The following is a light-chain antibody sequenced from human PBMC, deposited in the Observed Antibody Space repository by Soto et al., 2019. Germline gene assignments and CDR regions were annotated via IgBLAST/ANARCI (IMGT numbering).Light chain of an antibody. CDR2: EVS. J-gene: IGLJ1*01. CDR1: SSDVGDYNF. CDR3: SYLSGSNNYV. Sequence: QSALTQPPSASGSPGQSVTISCTGTSSDVGDYNFVSWYQQHPGKAPKLMIYEVSERPSGVPDRFSGSKSGNTASLTVSGLQAEDEADYYCSYLSGSNNYVFGTGTKVTVL. V-gene: IGLV2-8*01.